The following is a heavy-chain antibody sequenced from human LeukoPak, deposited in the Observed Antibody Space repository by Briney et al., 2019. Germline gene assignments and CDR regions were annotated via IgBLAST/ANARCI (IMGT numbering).Heavy chain of an antibody. Sequence: SETLSLTCTVSGGSINSYYWSWIRQPPGKGLEWIGYIYYSGSTSYNPSLKSRVTISLDTSRTQFSLKLSSVTAADTAVYYCTSSYYYDSSGYIAVWGQGTLVTVSS. CDR3: TSSYYYDSSGYIAV. CDR1: GGSINSYY. J-gene: IGHJ4*02. D-gene: IGHD3-22*01. V-gene: IGHV4-59*01. CDR2: IYYSGST.